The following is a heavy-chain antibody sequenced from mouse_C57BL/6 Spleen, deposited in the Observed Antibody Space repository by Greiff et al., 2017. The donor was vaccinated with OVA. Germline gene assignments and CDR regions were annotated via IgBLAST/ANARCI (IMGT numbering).Heavy chain of an antibody. CDR1: GYTFTSYW. Sequence: QVQLQQPGAELVRPGSSVKLSCKASGYTFTSYWMHWVKQRPIQGLEWIGNIDPSDSETNYNQKFKDKATLTVDKSSSTAYMQLSSLTSEDSAVYYCARATVPWYFDVWGTGTTVTVSS. D-gene: IGHD1-1*01. J-gene: IGHJ1*03. CDR2: IDPSDSET. CDR3: ARATVPWYFDV. V-gene: IGHV1-52*01.